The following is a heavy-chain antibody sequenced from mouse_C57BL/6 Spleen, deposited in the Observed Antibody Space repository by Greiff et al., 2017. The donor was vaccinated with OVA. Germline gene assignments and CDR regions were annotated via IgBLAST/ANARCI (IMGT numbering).Heavy chain of an antibody. CDR2: INPNNGGT. CDR3: ARWIYDGYFDV. V-gene: IGHV1-22*01. Sequence: EVQLQQSGPELVKPGASVKMSCKASGYTFTDYHMHWVKQSHGKSLEWIGYINPNNGGTSYNQKFKGKATLTVNKSSSTAYMELRSLTSEDSAVYYCARWIYDGYFDVWGTGTTVTVSS. D-gene: IGHD2-3*01. CDR1: GYTFTDYH. J-gene: IGHJ1*03.